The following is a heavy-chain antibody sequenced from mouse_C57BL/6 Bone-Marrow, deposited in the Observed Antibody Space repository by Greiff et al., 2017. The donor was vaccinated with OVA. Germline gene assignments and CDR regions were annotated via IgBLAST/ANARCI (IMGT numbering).Heavy chain of an antibody. J-gene: IGHJ3*01. CDR1: GYAFSNYW. CDR2: IYPGDGDT. CDR3: ARGAY. Sequence: VQLQESGADLAKPEASVKISCKASGYAFSNYWMNWVKQRPGKGLEWIGQIYPGDGDTNYNGKFKGKATLTADKSSSTAYMHLSSLTSEDSAVYFCARGAYWGQGTLVTVSA. V-gene: IGHV1-80*01.